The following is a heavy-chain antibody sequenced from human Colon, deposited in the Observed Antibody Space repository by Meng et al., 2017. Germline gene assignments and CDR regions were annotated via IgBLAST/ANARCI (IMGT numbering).Heavy chain of an antibody. J-gene: IGHJ4*02. CDR2: IIPIFGTA. CDR3: ARASGGMVRGVITWGIDY. D-gene: IGHD3-10*01. CDR1: GGTFSSYS. V-gene: IGHV1-69*06. Sequence: QGQRGESGEEGKKSGTSVKVSCKASGGTFSSYSISWVRQAPGQGLEWMGGIIPIFGTANYAQKFQGRVTITADKSTSTAYMELSSLRSEDTAVYYCARASGGMVRGVITWGIDYWGQGTLVTVSS.